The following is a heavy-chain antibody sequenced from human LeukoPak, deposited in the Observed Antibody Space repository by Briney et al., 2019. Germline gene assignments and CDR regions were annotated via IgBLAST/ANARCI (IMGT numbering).Heavy chain of an antibody. Sequence: GGSLSLSCAASGFTFSSYAMSWVRQAPGKGLEWVSAISGSGGSTYYADSVKGRFTISRDNSKNTLYLQMNSLRAEDTAVYYCAKDYYGSGSYRQNLFDYWGQGTLVTVSS. CDR3: AKDYYGSGSYRQNLFDY. J-gene: IGHJ4*02. CDR2: ISGSGGST. D-gene: IGHD3-10*01. V-gene: IGHV3-23*01. CDR1: GFTFSSYA.